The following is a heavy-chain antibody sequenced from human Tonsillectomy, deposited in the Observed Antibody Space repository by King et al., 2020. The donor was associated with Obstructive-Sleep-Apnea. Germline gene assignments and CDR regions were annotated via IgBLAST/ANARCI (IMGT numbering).Heavy chain of an antibody. Sequence: QLVQSGAEVKKPGASVKVSCKSSGYTFTTPSYDITWVRQATGQGLEWMGWMNPNSGNTGYAQKFQGRVTMTRNTSISTAYMELSSLRSEDTAVYYCARGSKSRLERRGYYYGMDVWGQGTTVTVSS. D-gene: IGHD1-1*01. CDR3: ARGSKSRLERRGYYYGMDV. CDR1: GYTFTTPSYD. J-gene: IGHJ6*02. CDR2: MNPNSGNT. V-gene: IGHV1-8*01.